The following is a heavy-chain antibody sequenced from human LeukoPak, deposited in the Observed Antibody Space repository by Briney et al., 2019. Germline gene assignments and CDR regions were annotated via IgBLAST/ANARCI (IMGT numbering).Heavy chain of an antibody. CDR2: IHYSGST. J-gene: IGHJ4*02. CDR3: ARDGPIK. Sequence: SETLSLTCTVSGGSISSLIYYWGWIRQPPGKGLEWIGSIHYSGSTYYSPSLKSRVTISVDTSRNQFSPKLTSVTAADTAVYYCARDGPIKWGQGTLVTVSS. D-gene: IGHD5-24*01. CDR1: GGSISSLIYY. V-gene: IGHV4-39*07.